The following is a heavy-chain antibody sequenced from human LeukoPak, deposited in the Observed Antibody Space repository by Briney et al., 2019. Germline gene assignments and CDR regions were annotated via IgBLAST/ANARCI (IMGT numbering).Heavy chain of an antibody. CDR1: GGSISSSNHY. Sequence: SETLSLACSVSGGSISSSNHYWGWIRQPPGKGLEWIGYIYYSGSTNYNPSLKSRVTISVDTSKNQFSLKLSSVTAADTAVYYCASNAITMVRGVIIPYYYYGMDVWGQGTTVTVSS. D-gene: IGHD3-10*01. V-gene: IGHV4-61*05. CDR3: ASNAITMVRGVIIPYYYYGMDV. CDR2: IYYSGST. J-gene: IGHJ6*02.